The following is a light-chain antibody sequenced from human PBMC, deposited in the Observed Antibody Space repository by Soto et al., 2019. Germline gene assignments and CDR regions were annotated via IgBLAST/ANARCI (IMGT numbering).Light chain of an antibody. CDR2: AAS. CDR1: QSVSTW. CDR3: QQSYITPIS. Sequence: MNHTASTRSASGKDRVTRSCRASQSVSTWLAWYQQKPGKAPKLLIYAASSLQSGVPSRFSGSGSGTDFTLTISSLQPEDFATYYCQQSYITPISFGQGTRLEIK. V-gene: IGKV1-39*01. J-gene: IGKJ5*01.